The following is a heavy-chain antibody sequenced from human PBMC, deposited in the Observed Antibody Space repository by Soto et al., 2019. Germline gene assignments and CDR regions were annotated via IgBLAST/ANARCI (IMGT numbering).Heavy chain of an antibody. CDR3: AKDTVPVATPWFDP. CDR1: GFTFNTYA. Sequence: TGGSLRLSCAASGFTFNTYAMSWVRQAPGKGLEWVSIISGSGDTTFYADSVKGRFTISRDNSKNTLYLQMNSLRAEDTAVYYCAKDTVPVATPWFDPWGQGTLVTVSS. V-gene: IGHV3-23*01. CDR2: ISGSGDTT. J-gene: IGHJ5*02. D-gene: IGHD2-2*01.